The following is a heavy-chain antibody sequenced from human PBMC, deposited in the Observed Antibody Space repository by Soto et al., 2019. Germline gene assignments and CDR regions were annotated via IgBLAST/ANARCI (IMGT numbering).Heavy chain of an antibody. J-gene: IGHJ6*02. V-gene: IGHV1-18*04. CDR1: GYTFTSYG. CDR3: ASSRFTMVRGRMDF. Sequence: GASVKVSCKASGYTFTSYGISWVRQAPGQGLEWMGWISAYNGNTNYAQKLQGRVTMTTDTYTSTAYMELRSLRSDDKDVYYCASSRFTMVRGRMDFCGQGTTVTVS. D-gene: IGHD3-10*01. CDR2: ISAYNGNT.